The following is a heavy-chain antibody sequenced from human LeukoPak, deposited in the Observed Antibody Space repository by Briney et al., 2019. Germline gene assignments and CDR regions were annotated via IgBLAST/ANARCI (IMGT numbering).Heavy chain of an antibody. D-gene: IGHD5-18*01. CDR1: GGSISAGSYY. V-gene: IGHV4-39*01. CDR2: ISFSGST. Sequence: PSETLSLTCTVSGGSISAGSYYWSWIRQPPGKGLEWIGSISFSGSTSYSPSLKSRITISVDTSKNEFSLKLDSVTAADTAVYYCARPAYSYPLAFGFFDCWGQGALVTVSS. CDR3: ARPAYSYPLAFGFFDC. J-gene: IGHJ4*02.